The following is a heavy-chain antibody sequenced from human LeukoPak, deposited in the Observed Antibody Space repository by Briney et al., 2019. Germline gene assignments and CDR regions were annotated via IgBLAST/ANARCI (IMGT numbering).Heavy chain of an antibody. J-gene: IGHJ6*02. V-gene: IGHV4-59*01. CDR3: ARALEGWPPRHMDV. CDR2: IYYSGCT. CDR1: GVSISSYY. D-gene: IGHD6-19*01. Sequence: SETLSLTCTVSGVSISSYYWSWIRQPPGKGLEWIGYIYYSGCTNYNPSLKSRVTISVDTSKNQFSLKLSSVTAADTAVYYCARALEGWPPRHMDVWGQGTTVTVSS.